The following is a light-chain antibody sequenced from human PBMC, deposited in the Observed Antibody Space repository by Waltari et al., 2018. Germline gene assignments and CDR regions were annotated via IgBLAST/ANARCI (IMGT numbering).Light chain of an antibody. CDR2: GAS. Sequence: EIVLTQSPGTLSLSPGERATLPCRASQTVINNYLAWYQQKPGQAPRLLIFGASNRAAGIPDRFSGGGSGTDFTLTISRLEPEDCAVYYCQQYGTSPPLTFGGGTKVEI. CDR1: QTVINNY. V-gene: IGKV3-20*01. J-gene: IGKJ4*01. CDR3: QQYGTSPPLT.